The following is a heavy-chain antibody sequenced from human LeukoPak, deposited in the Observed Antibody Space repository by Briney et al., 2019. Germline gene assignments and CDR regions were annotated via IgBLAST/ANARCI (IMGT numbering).Heavy chain of an antibody. CDR1: GYTFTGYY. D-gene: IGHD2-2*01. CDR2: INPNSGGT. CDR3: ARPVPAADDAFDI. Sequence: ASVKVSCKASGYTFTGYYMHWVRQAPGQGLEWMGWINPNSGGTNYAQKFQGRVTMTRDTSISTAYMELSRLRSDDTAVYYCARPVPAADDAFDIWGQGTMVTVSS. J-gene: IGHJ3*02. V-gene: IGHV1-2*02.